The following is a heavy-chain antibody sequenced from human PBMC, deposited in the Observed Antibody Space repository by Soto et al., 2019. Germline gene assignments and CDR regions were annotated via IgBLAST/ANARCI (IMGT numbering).Heavy chain of an antibody. CDR2: IRSKAYGGTT. CDR3: TRVSSHDFWSGYYPLYYGMDV. V-gene: IGHV3-49*04. J-gene: IGHJ6*02. Sequence: GGSLRLSCTASGFTFGDYAMSWVRQAPGKGLEWVGSIRSKAYGGTTEYAASVKGRFTISRDDSKSIAYLQMNSLKTEDTAVYYCTRVSSHDFWSGYYPLYYGMDVWGQGTTVTVSS. CDR1: GFTFGDYA. D-gene: IGHD3-3*01.